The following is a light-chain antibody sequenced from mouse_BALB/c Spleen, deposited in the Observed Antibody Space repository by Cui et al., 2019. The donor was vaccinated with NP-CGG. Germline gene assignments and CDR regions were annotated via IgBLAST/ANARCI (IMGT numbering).Light chain of an antibody. V-gene: IGLV1*01. CDR1: TGAVTTSNY. J-gene: IGLJ1*01. CDR3: ALWYSNHWV. CDR2: GTN. Sequence: QAVVTQESALTTSPGETVTLTCRSSTGAVTTSNYANWVQEKPDHLFTGLIGGTNNRAPGVPARFSGSLIGDKAALTITWAQTEDEALYFCALWYSNHWVFGGGTKLTVL.